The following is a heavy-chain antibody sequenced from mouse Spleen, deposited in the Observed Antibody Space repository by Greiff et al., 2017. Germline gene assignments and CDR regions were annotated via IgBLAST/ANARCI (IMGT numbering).Heavy chain of an antibody. J-gene: IGHJ1*01. CDR2: INPYNGGT. V-gene: IGHV1-19*01. Sequence: EVKLQESGPVLVKPGASVKMSCKASGYTFTDYYMNWVKQSHGKSLEWIGVINPYNGGTSYNQKFKGKATLTVDKSSSTAYMELNSLTSEDSAVYYCARYYYGSSPYWYFDVWGAGTTVTVSS. CDR3: ARYYYGSSPYWYFDV. CDR1: GYTFTDYY. D-gene: IGHD1-1*01.